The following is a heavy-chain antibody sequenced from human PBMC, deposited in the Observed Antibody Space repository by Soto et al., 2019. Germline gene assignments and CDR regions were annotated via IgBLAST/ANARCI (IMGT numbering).Heavy chain of an antibody. CDR1: GFTFSSYS. Sequence: EVQLVESGGGLVKPGGSLRLSCAASGFTFSSYSMNWVRQAPGKGLEWVSSISSSSSYIYYADSVKGRFTISRDNAKNSLYLQMNSLRAEDTAVYYCARDGGCSSSNCYNYYYYGLDVWGQGTTVTVSS. CDR2: ISSSSSYI. V-gene: IGHV3-21*04. D-gene: IGHD2-2*02. CDR3: ARDGGCSSSNCYNYYYYGLDV. J-gene: IGHJ6*02.